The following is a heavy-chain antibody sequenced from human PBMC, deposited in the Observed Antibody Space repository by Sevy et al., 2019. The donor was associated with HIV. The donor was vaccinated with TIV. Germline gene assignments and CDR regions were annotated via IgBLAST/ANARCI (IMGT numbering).Heavy chain of an antibody. CDR3: ARDLVIPATTDYFSYSMDF. V-gene: IGHV3-21*01. Sequence: GGSLRLSCAASGFTIRTYNMNWVRQAPGKGLEWVSSISSSSTYIYYADSVKGRFTISRDNAKNSLYLQMSSLRAEDTAAYYCARDLVIPATTDYFSYSMDFWGHGTTVTVSS. D-gene: IGHD2-2*01. J-gene: IGHJ6*02. CDR2: ISSSSTYI. CDR1: GFTIRTYN.